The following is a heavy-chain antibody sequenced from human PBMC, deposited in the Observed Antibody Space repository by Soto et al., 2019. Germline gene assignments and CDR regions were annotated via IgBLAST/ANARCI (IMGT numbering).Heavy chain of an antibody. CDR1: GFTFSDYY. D-gene: IGHD3-9*01. Sequence: QVQLVESGGGLVKPGGSLRLSCAASGFTFSDYYMSWIRQAPGKGLEWVSYISSSGSTIYYADSVKGRFTISRDNAKNSRYLPMNSLRAEDTAVYYCARDLPWGYDILTGSAYWGQGTLVTVSS. J-gene: IGHJ4*02. CDR3: ARDLPWGYDILTGSAY. V-gene: IGHV3-11*01. CDR2: ISSSGSTI.